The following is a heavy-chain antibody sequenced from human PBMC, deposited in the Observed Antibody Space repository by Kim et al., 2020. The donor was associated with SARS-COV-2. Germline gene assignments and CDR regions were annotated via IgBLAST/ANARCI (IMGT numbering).Heavy chain of an antibody. D-gene: IGHD3-22*01. CDR3: ARAPVGSGYYAPTHD. Sequence: DSVKGRFTIPGDNAINSLYLQMTSLRAEDTAVYYCARAPVGSGYYAPTHDWGQGTLVTVSS. V-gene: IGHV3-21*01. J-gene: IGHJ4*02.